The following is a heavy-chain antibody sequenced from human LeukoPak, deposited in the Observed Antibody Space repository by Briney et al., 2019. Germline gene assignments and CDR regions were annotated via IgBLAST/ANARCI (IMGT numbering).Heavy chain of an antibody. V-gene: IGHV4-4*07. Sequence: SETLSLTCTVSGGSISSYYWSWIRQPAGKGLEWIGRIYTSGSTNYNPSLKSRVTISVDTSKNQFSLKLSSVTAADTAVYYCASGSRVRPFYYGSGSYYHYFDYWGQGTLVTVSS. D-gene: IGHD3-10*01. CDR3: ASGSRVRPFYYGSGSYYHYFDY. CDR1: GGSISSYY. J-gene: IGHJ4*02. CDR2: IYTSGST.